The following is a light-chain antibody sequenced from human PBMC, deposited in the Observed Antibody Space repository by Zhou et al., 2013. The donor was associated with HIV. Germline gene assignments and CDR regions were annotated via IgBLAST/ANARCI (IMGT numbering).Light chain of an antibody. J-gene: IGKJ2*01. CDR1: QSVTSF. CDR3: QQYYSFPYA. V-gene: IGKV1-8*01. Sequence: AIRMTQSPSSLSASAGDTVTITCRASQSVTSFMAWYQQKADKAPKLLIYAASTLQPGVPSRFRGSGSGTDFTLTISHLQSDDFATYYCQQYYSFPYAFGQGTKLEIK. CDR2: AAS.